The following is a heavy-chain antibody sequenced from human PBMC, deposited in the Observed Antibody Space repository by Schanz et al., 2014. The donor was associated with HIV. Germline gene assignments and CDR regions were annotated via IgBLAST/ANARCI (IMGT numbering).Heavy chain of an antibody. Sequence: QVQLVQSGAEVKKPGSSVKVSCKTSGGTFSSFAINWVRQAPGQGLEWIGGIIPVFSTSNYAQKFQGRVTVTADESTSTVYMELHSLRSDDTAVYYCARDFSGWTEFDYWGQGTLVTVSS. CDR3: ARDFSGWTEFDY. D-gene: IGHD6-19*01. J-gene: IGHJ4*02. CDR2: IIPVFSTS. CDR1: GGTFSSFA. V-gene: IGHV1-69*01.